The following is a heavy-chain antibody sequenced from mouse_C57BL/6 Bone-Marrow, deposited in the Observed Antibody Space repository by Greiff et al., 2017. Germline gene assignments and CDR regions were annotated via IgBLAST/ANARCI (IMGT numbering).Heavy chain of an antibody. V-gene: IGHV1-69*01. J-gene: IGHJ4*01. CDR2: IDPSDSYT. CDR3: ARMAYAMDY. CDR1: GYTFTSYW. Sequence: QVHVKQPGAELVMPGASVKLSCKASGYTFTSYWMHWVKQRPGQGLEWIGEIDPSDSYTNYNQKFKGKSTLTVDKSSSTAYMQLSSLTSEDSAVYYCARMAYAMDYWGQGTSVTVSS.